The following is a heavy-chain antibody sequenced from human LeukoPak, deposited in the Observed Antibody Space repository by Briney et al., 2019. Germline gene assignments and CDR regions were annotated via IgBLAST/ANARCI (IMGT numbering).Heavy chain of an antibody. CDR1: GGSLNSYY. V-gene: IGHV4-34*01. J-gene: IGHJ4*02. Sequence: PSETLSLTCAVYGGSLNSYYWSWVRQPPGEGLERIGEIYESGTTEYNPSLKSRVTISMVPSKQQFSLSLSSVTAADTAVYYCARGAWATRLGSWGLGTPVIVSS. D-gene: IGHD2-15*01. CDR3: ARGAWATRLGS. CDR2: IYESGTT.